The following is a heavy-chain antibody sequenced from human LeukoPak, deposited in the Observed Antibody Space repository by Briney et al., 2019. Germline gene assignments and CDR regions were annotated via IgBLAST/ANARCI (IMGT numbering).Heavy chain of an antibody. CDR1: GSTFDDYA. V-gene: IGHV3-9*01. Sequence: GGSLRLSCAASGSTFDDYAMHWVRQAPGKGLEWVSGISWNSGSIGYADSVKGRFTISRDNAKNSLYLQMNSLRVEDTAVYYCARRPFGADYWGQGTLVTVSS. J-gene: IGHJ4*02. CDR3: ARRPFGADY. D-gene: IGHD3-10*01. CDR2: ISWNSGSI.